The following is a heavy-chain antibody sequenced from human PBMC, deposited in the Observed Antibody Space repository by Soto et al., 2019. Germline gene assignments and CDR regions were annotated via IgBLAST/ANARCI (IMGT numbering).Heavy chain of an antibody. V-gene: IGHV4-61*01. CDR2: IYYSGST. CDR1: GGSVSSGSYY. Sequence: SETLSLTCTVSGGSVSSGSYYWSWIRQPPGKGLEWIGYIYYSGSTDYNPSLKSRVTISVDTSKNQFSLKLSSVTAADTAVFYCARQGIAVPGRYFDHWGQGTLVTVSS. D-gene: IGHD6-19*01. J-gene: IGHJ4*02. CDR3: ARQGIAVPGRYFDH.